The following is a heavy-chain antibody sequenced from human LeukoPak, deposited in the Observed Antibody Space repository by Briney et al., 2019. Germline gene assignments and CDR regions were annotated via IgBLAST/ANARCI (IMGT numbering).Heavy chain of an antibody. J-gene: IGHJ4*02. Sequence: GESLKISCKGSGYSFTSYWIGWVRQMPGKGLEWMGIIYPDDSDTRYSPSFQGQVTISADKSISTAYLQWSSLKASDTAMYYCARPRYSSSSDGYYFNYWGQGTLVTVSS. CDR2: IYPDDSDT. D-gene: IGHD6-6*01. V-gene: IGHV5-51*01. CDR3: ARPRYSSSSDGYYFNY. CDR1: GYSFTSYW.